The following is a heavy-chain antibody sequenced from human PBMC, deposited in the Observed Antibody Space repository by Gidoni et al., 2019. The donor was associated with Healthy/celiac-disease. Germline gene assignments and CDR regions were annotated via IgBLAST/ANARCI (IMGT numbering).Heavy chain of an antibody. D-gene: IGHD3-16*01. CDR1: GGSISSSNW. J-gene: IGHJ4*02. CDR2: IYHSGST. V-gene: IGHV4-4*02. Sequence: QVQLQESGPGLVKPSGTLSLTCAVSGGSISSSNWWSWVRQPPGTGLAWIGEIYHSGSTNYNPSLKSRVTISVDKSKNQFSLKLSSVTAADTAVYYCASFSRAAGGDFDYWGQGTLVTVSS. CDR3: ASFSRAAGGDFDY.